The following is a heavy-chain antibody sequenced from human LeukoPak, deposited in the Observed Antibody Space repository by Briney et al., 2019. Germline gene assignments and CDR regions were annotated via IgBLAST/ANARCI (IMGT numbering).Heavy chain of an antibody. D-gene: IGHD3-10*01. CDR2: ISSSSSYI. Sequence: GGSLRLSCAASGFTFSSYSMNWVRQAPGKGLEWASSISSSSSYIYYADSVKGRFTISRDNAKNSLYLQMNSLRAEDTAVYYCARDRAYYYGSGTFDYWGQGTLVTVSS. V-gene: IGHV3-21*01. J-gene: IGHJ4*02. CDR1: GFTFSSYS. CDR3: ARDRAYYYGSGTFDY.